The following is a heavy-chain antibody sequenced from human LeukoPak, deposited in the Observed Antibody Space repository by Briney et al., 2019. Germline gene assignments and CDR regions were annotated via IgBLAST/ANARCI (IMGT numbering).Heavy chain of an antibody. CDR2: IYHNGNT. V-gene: IGHV4-39*01. CDR3: ARHEYGGPIDY. J-gene: IGHJ4*02. Sequence: SETLSLTCTVSGGSISSIKYFWTWVRQPPGKGLEWIGSIYHNGNTYYNPSLESLVTISVDTSKNQFSLRVNSVTAADTAVYYCARHEYGGPIDYWDQGTLVTVSS. D-gene: IGHD4-23*01. CDR1: GGSISSIKYF.